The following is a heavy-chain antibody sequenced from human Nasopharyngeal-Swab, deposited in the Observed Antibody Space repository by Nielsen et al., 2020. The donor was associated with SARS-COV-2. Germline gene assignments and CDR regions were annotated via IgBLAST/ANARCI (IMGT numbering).Heavy chain of an antibody. Sequence: SVKVSCKASGGTFSSYAISWVRQAPGQGLEWMGGIIPIFGTANYAQKFQGRVTITADESTSTAYMELSSLRSEDTAVCYCARERWELRYYGMDVWGQGTTVTVSS. CDR3: ARERWELRYYGMDV. CDR2: IIPIFGTA. D-gene: IGHD1-26*01. CDR1: GGTFSSYA. V-gene: IGHV1-69*13. J-gene: IGHJ6*02.